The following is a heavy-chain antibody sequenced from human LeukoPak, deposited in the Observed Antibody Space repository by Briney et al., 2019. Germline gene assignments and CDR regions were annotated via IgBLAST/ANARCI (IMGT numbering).Heavy chain of an antibody. Sequence: GWCLRLSCAVSGLTLSNYWMNWVRQAPGKGLEWVANINPDGGEERYVDSVKGRFVISRDNAKNSLYLQMNSLRAEDTAVYYCAIWGSDQNYWGQGTLVTVSS. V-gene: IGHV3-7*02. CDR3: AIWGSDQNY. D-gene: IGHD3-16*01. J-gene: IGHJ4*02. CDR1: GLTLSNYW. CDR2: INPDGGEE.